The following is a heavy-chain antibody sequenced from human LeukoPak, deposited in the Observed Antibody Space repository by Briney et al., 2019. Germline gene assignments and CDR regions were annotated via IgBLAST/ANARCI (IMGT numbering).Heavy chain of an antibody. D-gene: IGHD1-26*01. CDR1: GFTFTTYW. CDR3: ARGGSYLSAFDI. J-gene: IGHJ3*02. V-gene: IGHV3-53*01. Sequence: PGGSLRLSCAASGFTFTTYWMGWVRQAPGKGLEWVSIIYSGGSTFYADSVKGRFTISRDNSKNTLYLQMNSLRAEDTAVYYCARGGSYLSAFDIWGQGTMVTVSS. CDR2: IYSGGST.